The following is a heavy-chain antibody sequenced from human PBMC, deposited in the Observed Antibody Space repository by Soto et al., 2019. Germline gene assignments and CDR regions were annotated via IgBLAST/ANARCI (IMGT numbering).Heavy chain of an antibody. V-gene: IGHV3-23*01. CDR3: AKDAWELVFDS. J-gene: IGHJ4*02. CDR1: GFTFSTNA. D-gene: IGHD1-1*01. CDR2: IGGHGNFT. Sequence: GGSLRLSCAASGFTFSTNAMSWVRQVPGKGLEWVSAIGGHGNFTYYADSVKGRFTISRDLSKNVLYLQMNSLRVDDTAVYYRAKDAWELVFDSWGQGTLVTVSS.